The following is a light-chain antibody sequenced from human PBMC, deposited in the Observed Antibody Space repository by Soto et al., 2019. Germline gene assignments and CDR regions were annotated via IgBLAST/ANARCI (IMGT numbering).Light chain of an antibody. CDR3: QQRRSWPRIT. Sequence: EIVLTQSPGTLSLSPGERATLSCRASQSVRSYLAWYQQKPGQAPRLLIYDASNRAPGIPATFSGSGSATDFTLTISSLEPDDFAVYYCQQRRSWPRITFGQGTRLEIK. CDR1: QSVRSY. V-gene: IGKV3-11*01. CDR2: DAS. J-gene: IGKJ5*01.